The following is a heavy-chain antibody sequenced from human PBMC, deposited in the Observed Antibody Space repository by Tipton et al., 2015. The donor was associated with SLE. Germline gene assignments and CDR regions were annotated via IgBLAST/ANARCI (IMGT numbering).Heavy chain of an antibody. J-gene: IGHJ3*02. CDR2: IWFNGSKK. D-gene: IGHD1-1*01. CDR1: GFTVSSNY. CDR3: ARQNDDRNAFDI. V-gene: IGHV3-33*08. Sequence: SLRLSCAASGFTVSSNYMTWVRQAPGKGLEWVALIWFNGSKKYFVDSVQGRFTISRDTSTNTLYLQMNSLRDEDTAVYYCARQNDDRNAFDIWGQGTRVTVTS.